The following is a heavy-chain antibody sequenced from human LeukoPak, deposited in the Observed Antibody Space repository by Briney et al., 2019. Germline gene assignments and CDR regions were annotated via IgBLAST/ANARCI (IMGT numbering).Heavy chain of an antibody. CDR1: GITFNSYT. V-gene: IGHV3-21*01. CDR2: ISSSSSYI. CDR3: ARERQLERLAFGKEGSAFDY. D-gene: IGHD1-1*01. Sequence: GGSLRLSCAASGITFNSYTMNWVCQAPGKGLEWVSSISSSSSYIYYAASVKGRFTISRDNAKNSLYLQMNRLRAEDTAVYYCARERQLERLAFGKEGSAFDYWGQGTLVTVSS. J-gene: IGHJ4*02.